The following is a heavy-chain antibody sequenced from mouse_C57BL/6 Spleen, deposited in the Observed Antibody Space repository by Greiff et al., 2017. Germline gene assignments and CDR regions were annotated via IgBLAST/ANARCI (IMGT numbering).Heavy chain of an antibody. CDR2: INYDGSSP. CDR1: GFTFSDYY. J-gene: IGHJ1*03. CDR3: AREGYYYGRGYFDV. V-gene: IGHV5-16*01. D-gene: IGHD1-1*01. Sequence: EVKLVESEGGLVQPGSSMKLSCTASGFTFSDYYMAWVRQVPEKGLEWVANINYDGSSPYYLDSLKSRFIISRDNANNILYLQMSSLKSEDTSTYYCAREGYYYGRGYFDVWGTGTTVTVSS.